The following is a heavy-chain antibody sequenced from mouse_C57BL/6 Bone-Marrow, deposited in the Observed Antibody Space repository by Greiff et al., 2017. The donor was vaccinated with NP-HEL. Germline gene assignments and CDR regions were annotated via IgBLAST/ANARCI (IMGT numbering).Heavy chain of an antibody. CDR3: ARDRVDDGYYPFAY. V-gene: IGHV5-4*01. D-gene: IGHD2-3*01. CDR1: GFTFSSYA. CDR2: ISDGGSYT. J-gene: IGHJ3*01. Sequence: VQLKESGGGLVKPGGSLKLSCAASGFTFSSYAMSWVRQTPEKRLEWVATISDGGSYTYYPANVKGRFPISRDNAKNNLYLQMSHLKSEDTAMYYCARDRVDDGYYPFAYWGQGTLVTVSA.